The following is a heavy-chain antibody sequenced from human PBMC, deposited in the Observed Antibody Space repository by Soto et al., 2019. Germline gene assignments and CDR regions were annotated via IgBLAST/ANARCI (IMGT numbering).Heavy chain of an antibody. V-gene: IGHV1-18*04. CDR1: GYTFTSYG. CDR2: ISAYNGNT. CDR3: ARLIVHTAMVSMVRGVIVYFDY. Sequence: ASVKVSCKAPGYTFTSYGISWVRQAPGQGLEWMGWISAYNGNTNYAQKLQGRVTMTTDTSTSTAYMELRSLRSDDTAVYYCARLIVHTAMVSMVRGVIVYFDYWGQGTLVTVSS. D-gene: IGHD3-10*01. J-gene: IGHJ4*02.